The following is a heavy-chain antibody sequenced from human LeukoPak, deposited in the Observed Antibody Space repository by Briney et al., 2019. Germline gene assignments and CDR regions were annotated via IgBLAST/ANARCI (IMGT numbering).Heavy chain of an antibody. D-gene: IGHD6-19*01. CDR2: IYGGGNT. Sequence: PGGSLRLSCAASGFTVSYNYMTWVRQAPGKGLEWVSVIYGGGNTYYADSVKGRFTISRDNSKNTLYLQMNSLRAEDTAVYYCAKERGIAVAGTGFDIWGQGTMVTVSS. V-gene: IGHV3-66*01. J-gene: IGHJ3*02. CDR1: GFTVSYNY. CDR3: AKERGIAVAGTGFDI.